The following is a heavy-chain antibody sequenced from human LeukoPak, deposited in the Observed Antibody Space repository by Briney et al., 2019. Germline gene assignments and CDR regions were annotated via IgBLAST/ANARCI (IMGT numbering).Heavy chain of an antibody. Sequence: NPSETLSLTCTVSGGSISSGSYYWSWIRQPAGKGLEWIGRIYTSGSTNYNPSLKSRVTISVDTSKNQFSLKLSSVTAADTAVYYCLYSSSWYGAECFQHWGQGTLVTVSS. CDR3: LYSSSWYGAECFQH. V-gene: IGHV4-61*02. J-gene: IGHJ1*01. CDR2: IYTSGST. D-gene: IGHD6-13*01. CDR1: GGSISSGSYY.